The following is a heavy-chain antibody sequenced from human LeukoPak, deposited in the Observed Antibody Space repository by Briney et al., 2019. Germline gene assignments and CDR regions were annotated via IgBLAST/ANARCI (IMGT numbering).Heavy chain of an antibody. Sequence: GGSLRLSCAASGFTLSSYSMNWVRQAPGKGLEWVSSISSSSIYIYYADSVKGRFTISRDNARKSFYLQMSSLRAEDTAVYYCAGALSRIVLTDAFDIWGQGTMVTVSS. CDR3: AGALSRIVLTDAFDI. V-gene: IGHV3-21*01. D-gene: IGHD1-26*01. J-gene: IGHJ3*02. CDR2: ISSSSIYI. CDR1: GFTLSSYS.